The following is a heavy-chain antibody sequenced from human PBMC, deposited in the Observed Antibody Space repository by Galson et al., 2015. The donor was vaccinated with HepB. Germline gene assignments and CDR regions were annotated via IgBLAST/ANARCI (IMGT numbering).Heavy chain of an antibody. J-gene: IGHJ6*02. D-gene: IGHD4-11*01. CDR1: GYTFTSYD. CDR3: ARYAPITVIIPYYYYGMDV. Sequence: SVKLSCKASGYTFTSYDINWVRQATGQGLEWMGWMNPNSGNTGYAQKFQGRVTMTRDTSISTAYMELSSLRSEDTAVYYCARYAPITVIIPYYYYGMDVWGQGTTVTVSS. V-gene: IGHV1-8*01. CDR2: MNPNSGNT.